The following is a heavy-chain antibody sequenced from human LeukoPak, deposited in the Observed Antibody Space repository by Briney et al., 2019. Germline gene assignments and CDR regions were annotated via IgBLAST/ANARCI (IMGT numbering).Heavy chain of an antibody. CDR1: GGSFSGYY. V-gene: IGHV4-34*01. J-gene: IGHJ5*02. CDR2: INHSGST. Sequence: SETLSLTCAVYGGSFSGYYWSWIRQPPGKGLEWIGEINHSGSTNYNPSLKSRVTISVDTSKNQFSLKLSSVTAADTAVYYCASRAAWFDLWGQGTLVTVSS. CDR3: ASRAAWFDL.